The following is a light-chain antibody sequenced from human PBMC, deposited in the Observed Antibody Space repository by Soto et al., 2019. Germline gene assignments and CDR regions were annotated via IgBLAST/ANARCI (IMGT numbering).Light chain of an antibody. V-gene: IGKV3-20*01. CDR3: QKYDGTGT. CDR1: QSVSSSY. Sequence: EIVLTQSPGTLSLSPGERATLSCRASQSVSSSYLAWYQQKPGQAPRLLIYGASSRATGIPDRFSGSGSGTDFTLTISRLEPEDFAMYYCQKYDGTGTFGQGTKVDI. J-gene: IGKJ1*01. CDR2: GAS.